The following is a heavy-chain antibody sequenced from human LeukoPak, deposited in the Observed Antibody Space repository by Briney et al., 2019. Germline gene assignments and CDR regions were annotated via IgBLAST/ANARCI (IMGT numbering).Heavy chain of an antibody. D-gene: IGHD5-18*01. CDR3: ARDPAYSRLDY. J-gene: IGHJ4*02. Sequence: GGSLRLSCAVSGLTFSSSWTDWVRQAPGKGLEWVASINPDGNKKYSADSVKGRFTISRDNAENSLDLQMNSLRVEDTAFYYCARDPAYSRLDYWGQGMLVTVSS. CDR1: GLTFSSSW. CDR2: INPDGNKK. V-gene: IGHV3-7*01.